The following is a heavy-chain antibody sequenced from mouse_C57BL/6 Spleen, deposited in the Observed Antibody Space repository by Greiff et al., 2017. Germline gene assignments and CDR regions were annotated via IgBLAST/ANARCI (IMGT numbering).Heavy chain of an antibody. V-gene: IGHV1-53*01. CDR2: INPSNGGT. D-gene: IGHD2-1*01. CDR1: GYTFTSYW. CDR3: AKEEGYGNYNFDY. J-gene: IGHJ2*01. Sequence: QVQLQQPGTELVKPGASVKLSCKASGYTFTSYWMHWVKQRPGQGLEWIGNINPSNGGTNYNEKFKSKDTLTVDKSSSTAYMQLSSLTSEDSAVYYWAKEEGYGNYNFDYWGQGTTLTVSS.